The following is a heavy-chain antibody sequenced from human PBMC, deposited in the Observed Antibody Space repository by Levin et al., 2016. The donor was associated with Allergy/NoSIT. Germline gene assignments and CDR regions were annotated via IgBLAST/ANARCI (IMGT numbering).Heavy chain of an antibody. Sequence: SETLSLTCAVSGYSISSGYYWGWIRQPPGKGLEWIGSIYHSGSTYYNPSLKSRVTISVDTSKNQFSLKLSSVTAADTAVYYCARGVVVDYWGQGTLVTVSS. V-gene: IGHV4-38-2*01. D-gene: IGHD2-15*01. CDR3: ARGVVVDY. CDR1: GYSISSGYY. J-gene: IGHJ4*02. CDR2: IYHSGST.